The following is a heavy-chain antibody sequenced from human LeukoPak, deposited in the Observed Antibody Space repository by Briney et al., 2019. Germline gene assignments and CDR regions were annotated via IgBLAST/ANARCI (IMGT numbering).Heavy chain of an antibody. V-gene: IGHV3-74*01. CDR2: INSDGSTT. CDR1: GFTFSSYW. CDR3: ARGRYCSGGSCYVY. D-gene: IGHD2-15*01. J-gene: IGHJ4*02. Sequence: QPGGSLRLSCATSGFTFSSYWMHWVRQAPGKGLVWVSCINSDGSTTNYADSVKGRFTISRDNAKNTLYLQMDSLRAEHTAVYYCARGRYCSGGSCYVYWGQGTLVTVSS.